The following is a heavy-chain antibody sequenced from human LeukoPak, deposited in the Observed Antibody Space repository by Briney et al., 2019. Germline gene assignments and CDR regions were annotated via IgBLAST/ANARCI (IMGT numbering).Heavy chain of an antibody. J-gene: IGHJ4*02. D-gene: IGHD2-15*01. Sequence: ASVKVSCKASGYTFTDYYMHWVRQAPGQGLEWMGRINPHSGGTNYAQKFQGRVSMTRDTSINTAYMEVSRLTSDDTAVYYCARVTWKTVVAAPDYWGQGTPVTVSS. CDR2: INPHSGGT. CDR3: ARVTWKTVVAAPDY. V-gene: IGHV1-2*06. CDR1: GYTFTDYY.